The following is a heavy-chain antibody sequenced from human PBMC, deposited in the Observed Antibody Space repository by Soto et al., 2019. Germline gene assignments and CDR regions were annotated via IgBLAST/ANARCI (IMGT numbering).Heavy chain of an antibody. CDR3: ARDIVVVPAAMLGYYYYGMDV. CDR2: ISSSSSTI. CDR1: GFTFSSYS. D-gene: IGHD2-2*01. J-gene: IGHJ6*02. Sequence: QPGGSLRLSCAASGFTFSSYSMNWVHQAPGKGLEWVSYISSSSSTIYYADSVKGRFTISRDNAKNSLYLQMNSLRDEDTAVYYCARDIVVVPAAMLGYYYYGMDVWGQGTTVTVSS. V-gene: IGHV3-48*02.